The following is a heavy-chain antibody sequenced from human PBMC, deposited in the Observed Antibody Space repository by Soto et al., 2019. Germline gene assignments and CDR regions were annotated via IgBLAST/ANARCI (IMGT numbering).Heavy chain of an antibody. CDR3: ARVREPLTGGPWFDP. J-gene: IGHJ5*02. CDR2: INHSGST. V-gene: IGHV4-34*01. Sequence: SETLSLTCTVYGGSFSGYYWSWIRQPPGKGLEWIGEINHSGSTNYNPSLKSRVTISVDTSKNQFSLKLSSVTAADTAVYYCARVREPLTGGPWFDPWGQGTLVTVSS. D-gene: IGHD1-26*01. CDR1: GGSFSGYY.